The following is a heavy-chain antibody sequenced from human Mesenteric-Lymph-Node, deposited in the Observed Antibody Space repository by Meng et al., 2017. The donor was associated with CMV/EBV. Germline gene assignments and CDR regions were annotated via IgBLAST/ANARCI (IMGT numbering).Heavy chain of an antibody. J-gene: IGHJ4*02. Sequence: SVKVSCKASGGTFSSYAVSWVRQAPGQGLEWVGGIIPILTMANYAQKFQGRVTITADKSTNTAYMELSSLKSEDTAVYYCARGLGAVVVPAARGIDYWGQGTLVTVSS. V-gene: IGHV1-69*10. CDR3: ARGLGAVVVPAARGIDY. CDR1: GGTFSSYA. CDR2: IIPILTMA. D-gene: IGHD2-2*01.